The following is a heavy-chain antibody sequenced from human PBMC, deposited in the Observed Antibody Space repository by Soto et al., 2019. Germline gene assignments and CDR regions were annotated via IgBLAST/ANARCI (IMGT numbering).Heavy chain of an antibody. CDR3: ARDLGGWPDY. D-gene: IGHD6-19*01. J-gene: IGHJ4*02. Sequence: VASVKVSCKASGYTFTSYAIHWVRQAPGQRLEWMGWINAGNGNTKYSQKFQDRVTITRDTSASTAYMELSSLRSEDTAVYYCARDLGGWPDYWGQGTLFTVSS. CDR2: INAGNGNT. V-gene: IGHV1-3*01. CDR1: GYTFTSYA.